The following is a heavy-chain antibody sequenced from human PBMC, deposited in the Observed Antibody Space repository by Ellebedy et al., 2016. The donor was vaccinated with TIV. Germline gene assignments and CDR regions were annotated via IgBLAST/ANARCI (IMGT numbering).Heavy chain of an antibody. CDR1: GYTLSELS. V-gene: IGHV1-24*01. J-gene: IGHJ5*02. CDR2: FDPEDGET. Sequence: AASVKVSCKVSGYTLSELSMHWVRQAPGKGLEWMGGFDPEDGETIYAQKFQGRVNMTEDTSTDTAYMALKSLRYDDTAVYYCARRVVVVEHSWLDPWGQGTLVTVSS. CDR3: ARRVVVVEHSWLDP. D-gene: IGHD2-15*01.